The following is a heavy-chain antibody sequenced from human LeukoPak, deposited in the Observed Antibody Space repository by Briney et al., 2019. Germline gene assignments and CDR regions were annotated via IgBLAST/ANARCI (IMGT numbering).Heavy chain of an antibody. D-gene: IGHD3-10*01. CDR2: IGTAGDT. V-gene: IGHV3-13*01. Sequence: GGSLRLSCAASGFTFSSYDMHWDRQATGKGLEWVSAIGTAGDTYYPGSVKGRFTISRENAKNSLYLQMNSLRAGDTAVYYCARGGIAMVRGVINNYYGMDVWGQGTTVTVSS. CDR3: ARGGIAMVRGVINNYYGMDV. CDR1: GFTFSSYD. J-gene: IGHJ6*02.